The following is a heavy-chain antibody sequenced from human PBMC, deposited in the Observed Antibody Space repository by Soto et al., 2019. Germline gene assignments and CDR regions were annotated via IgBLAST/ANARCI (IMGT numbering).Heavy chain of an antibody. D-gene: IGHD2-15*01. J-gene: IGHJ4*02. V-gene: IGHV4-31*03. Sequence: PSETLSLTCTVSGGSISSGGYYWSWIRQHPGKGLEWIGYIYYSGSTYYNPSLKSRVTISVDTSKNQFSLKLSSVTAADTAVYYCARVGRGMVVAAITYYFDYWGQGTLVTVSS. CDR3: ARVGRGMVVAAITYYFDY. CDR2: IYYSGST. CDR1: GGSISSGGYY.